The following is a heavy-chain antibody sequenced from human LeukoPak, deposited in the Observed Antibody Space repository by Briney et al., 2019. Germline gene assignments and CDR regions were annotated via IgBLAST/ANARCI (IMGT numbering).Heavy chain of an antibody. CDR2: IKQDGSET. J-gene: IGHJ6*03. CDR3: ARGKPYYYYMDV. Sequence: PGGSLRLSCAASGFSIRNYWMNWVRQAPGKGLEWVANIKQDGSETFYVDSVRGRFSISRDSAKNSLYLEVNSLRAGDTAVYYCARGKPYYYYMDVWGKGTTVTVSS. CDR1: GFSIRNYW. V-gene: IGHV3-7*01. D-gene: IGHD3-16*01.